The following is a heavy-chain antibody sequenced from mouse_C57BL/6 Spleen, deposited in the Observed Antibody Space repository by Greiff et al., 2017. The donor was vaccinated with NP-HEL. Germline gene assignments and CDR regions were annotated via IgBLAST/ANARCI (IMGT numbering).Heavy chain of an antibody. CDR3: ARRHYSNYAY. J-gene: IGHJ3*01. CDR1: GYTFTSYW. D-gene: IGHD2-5*01. CDR2: IYPSDSET. Sequence: VQLQQSGAELVRPGSSVKLSCKASGYTFTSYWMDWVKQRPGQGLEWIGNIYPSDSETHYNQKFKDKATLTVDKSSSTAYMQLSSLTSEDSAVYYCARRHYSNYAYWGQGTLVTVSA. V-gene: IGHV1-61*01.